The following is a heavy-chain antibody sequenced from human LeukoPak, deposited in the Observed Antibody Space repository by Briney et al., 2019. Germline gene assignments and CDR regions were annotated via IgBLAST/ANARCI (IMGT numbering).Heavy chain of an antibody. J-gene: IGHJ4*02. CDR2: ISYDGSNK. V-gene: IGHV3-30-3*01. Sequence: GGSLRLSCAASGFTFSSYAMHWVRQAPGKGLEWVAVISYDGSNKYYADSVKGRFTISGDNSKNTLYLQMNSLRAEDTAVYYCARPSLNRDQTSYYFDYWGQGTLVTVSS. D-gene: IGHD1-14*01. CDR3: ARPSLNRDQTSYYFDY. CDR1: GFTFSSYA.